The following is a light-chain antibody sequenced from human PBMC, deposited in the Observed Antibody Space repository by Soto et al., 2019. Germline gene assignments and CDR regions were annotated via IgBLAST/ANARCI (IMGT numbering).Light chain of an antibody. V-gene: IGKV1-6*01. CDR1: LGIRND. Sequence: AIQMTQSPSSLSASVGDRVTITCRASLGIRNDLGWYQQKPGKAPKLLIYAASSLQSGVPSRFSGSGSVTDFTLTISSLQPEDFATYYCLQDYNYPLTFGGGTQVNIK. J-gene: IGKJ4*01. CDR3: LQDYNYPLT. CDR2: AAS.